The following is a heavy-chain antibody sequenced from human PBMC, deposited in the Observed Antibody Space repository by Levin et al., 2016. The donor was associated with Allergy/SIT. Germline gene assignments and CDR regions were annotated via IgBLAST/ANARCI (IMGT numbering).Heavy chain of an antibody. V-gene: IGHV3-20*03. CDR3: ARDTPRGYYYDSSGYHGRDY. D-gene: IGHD3-22*01. Sequence: WIRQPPGKGLEWVSGINWNGGSTGYADSVKGRFTISRDNAKNSLYLQMNSLRAEDTALYYCARDTPRGYYYDSSGYHGRDYWGQGTLVTVSS. J-gene: IGHJ4*02. CDR2: INWNGGST.